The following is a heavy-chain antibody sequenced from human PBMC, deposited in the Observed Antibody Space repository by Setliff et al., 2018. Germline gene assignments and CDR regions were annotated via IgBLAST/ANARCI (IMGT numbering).Heavy chain of an antibody. D-gene: IGHD3-3*01. Sequence: PSETLSLTCAVYGGSFSGYYWGWIRQPPGKGLEWIGSIYYSGSTYYNPSLKSRVTISVDTSKNQFSLKLSSVTAADTAVYYCASWYYDFWSGYYIPGYFDYWGQGTLVTSPQ. CDR1: GGSFSGYY. J-gene: IGHJ4*02. CDR3: ASWYYDFWSGYYIPGYFDY. V-gene: IGHV4-39*01. CDR2: IYYSGST.